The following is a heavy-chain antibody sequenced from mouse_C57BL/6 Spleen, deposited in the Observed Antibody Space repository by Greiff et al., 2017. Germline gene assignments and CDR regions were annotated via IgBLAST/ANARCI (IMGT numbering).Heavy chain of an antibody. CDR2: IYPRSGNT. J-gene: IGHJ2*01. CDR3: AFTTVVAPYFDY. V-gene: IGHV1-81*01. Sequence: VQLQESGAELARPGASVKLSCKASGYTFTSYGISWVKQRTGQGLEWIGEIYPRSGNTYYNEKFKGKATLTADKSSSTAYMELRSLTSEDSAVYFCAFTTVVAPYFDYWGQGTTLTVSS. CDR1: GYTFTSYG. D-gene: IGHD1-1*01.